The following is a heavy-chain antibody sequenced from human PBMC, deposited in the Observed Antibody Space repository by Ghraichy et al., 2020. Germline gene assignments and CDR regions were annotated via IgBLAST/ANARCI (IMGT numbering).Heavy chain of an antibody. CDR3: ARHVWASDNDYGDYGNNWFDP. D-gene: IGHD4-17*01. Sequence: SQTLSLTCTVSGGSISSSSYYWGWIRQPPGKGLEWIGSIYYSGSTYYNPSLKSRVTISVDTSKNQFSLKLSSVTAADTAVYYCARHVWASDNDYGDYGNNWFDPWGQGTLVTVSS. CDR1: GGSISSSSYY. V-gene: IGHV4-39*01. J-gene: IGHJ5*02. CDR2: IYYSGST.